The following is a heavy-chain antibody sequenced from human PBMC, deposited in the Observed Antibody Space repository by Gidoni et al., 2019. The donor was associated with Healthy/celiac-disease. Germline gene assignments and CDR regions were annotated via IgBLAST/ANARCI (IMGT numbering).Heavy chain of an antibody. CDR2: IYTSGST. CDR1: GVSISSYY. V-gene: IGHV4-4*07. J-gene: IGHJ4*02. CDR3: ARESSSGWYPIDY. Sequence: QVQLQESGPGLVKPPETLFLTCTVDGVSISSYYWSWIRQPAGKGLEWIGRIYTSGSTNYNPSLKSRVTRSVDTSKNQFSLKLSSVTAADTAVYYCARESSSGWYPIDYWGQGTLVTVSS. D-gene: IGHD6-19*01.